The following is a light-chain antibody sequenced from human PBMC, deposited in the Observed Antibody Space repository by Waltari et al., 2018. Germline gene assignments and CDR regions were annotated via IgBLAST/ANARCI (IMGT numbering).Light chain of an antibody. Sequence: QSVLTQAPSVSAAPGPAVTISSSGTTPNIGNNSVSWYQQLPGAAPKIVMYEDNRRPAGIPARFSGSKCGSSATLGFTGRQTGDEADYYGGSWDSSLGIGVLGGGTRLTVL. CDR3: GSWDSSLGIGV. CDR2: EDN. J-gene: IGLJ3*02. CDR1: TPNIGNNS. V-gene: IGLV1-51*02.